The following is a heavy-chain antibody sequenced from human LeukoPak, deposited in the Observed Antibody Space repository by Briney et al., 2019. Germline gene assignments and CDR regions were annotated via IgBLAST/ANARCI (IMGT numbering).Heavy chain of an antibody. J-gene: IGHJ6*02. CDR2: ISNTGLST. Sequence: GGSLRLSCAASGFTFSTYAMSWVRQAPGKGLEWVSAISNTGLSTYYADSVKGRFTISRDNSKNTLYVQMNSLRAEDTAVYYCARDQQQLSGVGYYYYYGMDVWGQGTTVTVSS. CDR3: ARDQQQLSGVGYYYYYGMDV. V-gene: IGHV3-23*01. CDR1: GFTFSTYA. D-gene: IGHD6-13*01.